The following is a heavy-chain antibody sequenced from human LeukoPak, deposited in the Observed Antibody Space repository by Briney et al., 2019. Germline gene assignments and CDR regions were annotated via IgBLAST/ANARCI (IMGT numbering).Heavy chain of an antibody. J-gene: IGHJ4*02. CDR3: ASPSTSSSAYEY. D-gene: IGHD6-6*01. Sequence: PSETLSLTCSVSGGSISSSSYYWGWIRQPPGKGLEWIGSINYNGNTYYNASRKSRVTISVDTSKNQFSLKLDSATAADTAVYYCASPSTSSSAYEYWGQGTLVTVSS. CDR1: GGSISSSSYY. CDR2: INYNGNT. V-gene: IGHV4-39*01.